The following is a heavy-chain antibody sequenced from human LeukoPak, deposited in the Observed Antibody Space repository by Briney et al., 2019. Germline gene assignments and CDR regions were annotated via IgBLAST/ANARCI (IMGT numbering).Heavy chain of an antibody. V-gene: IGHV4-4*02. CDR3: ARATSRFDAFDI. J-gene: IGHJ3*02. CDR1: GGSISSSDW. CDR2: IYHSGST. D-gene: IGHD3-16*01. Sequence: SGTLSLTCAVSGGSISSSDWWSWVRQPSGKGLEWIGEIYHSGSTNYNPSLKSRATISVDKSKNQFSLNLSSVTAADTAVYYCARATSRFDAFDIWGQGTMVTVSS.